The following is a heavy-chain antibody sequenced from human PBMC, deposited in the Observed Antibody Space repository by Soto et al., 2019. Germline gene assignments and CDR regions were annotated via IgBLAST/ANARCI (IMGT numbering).Heavy chain of an antibody. D-gene: IGHD3-22*01. Sequence: EVQLLESGGDLIQPGGSLRLSCAASGFTFNIYAMAWVRQAPGKGLEWVSAISRYGDFTYYADSVEGRFTISRDNSKNTLYLQMKSLRAEDTALYYCAKDRYLDHDSRGYLFDNWGQGTLVTVSS. J-gene: IGHJ4*02. CDR3: AKDRYLDHDSRGYLFDN. V-gene: IGHV3-23*01. CDR2: ISRYGDFT. CDR1: GFTFNIYA.